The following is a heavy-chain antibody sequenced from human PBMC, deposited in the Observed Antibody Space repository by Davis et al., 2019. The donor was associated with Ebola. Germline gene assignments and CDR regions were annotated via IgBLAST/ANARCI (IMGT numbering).Heavy chain of an antibody. V-gene: IGHV4-34*01. Sequence: SETLSLTCAVYGGSFSGYYWSWIRQPPGKGLEWIGEINHSGSTNYNPSLKSRVTISGDTSKNQFSLKLSSVTAADTAVYYCAKWPALGYCSSTSCYRWFDPWGQGTLVTVSS. J-gene: IGHJ5*02. CDR2: INHSGST. CDR3: AKWPALGYCSSTSCYRWFDP. D-gene: IGHD2-2*02. CDR1: GGSFSGYY.